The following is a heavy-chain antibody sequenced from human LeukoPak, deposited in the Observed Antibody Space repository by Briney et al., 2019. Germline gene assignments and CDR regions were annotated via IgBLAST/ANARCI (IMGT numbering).Heavy chain of an antibody. J-gene: IGHJ4*02. CDR3: ARDRFKEYGDTELGY. V-gene: IGHV3-48*04. D-gene: IGHD4-17*01. CDR1: GFTFSNYA. CDR2: ISSSSSTI. Sequence: GGSLRLSCAASGFTFSNYAMHWVRQAPGKGLEWVSYISSSSSTIYYADSVKGRFTISRDNAKNSLYLHMNSLRAEDTAVYYCARDRFKEYGDTELGYWGQGILVTVSS.